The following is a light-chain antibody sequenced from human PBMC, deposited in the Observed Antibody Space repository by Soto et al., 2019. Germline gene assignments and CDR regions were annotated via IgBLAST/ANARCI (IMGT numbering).Light chain of an antibody. V-gene: IGKV1-5*01. Sequence: DIQMTQSPSTLSASVGDRVTITCRASQSISSWLAWYQQKPGKAPKLLIYDASSLESGVPSRFSGSGSGTEFTLTISSLQPDDFATYYCQQYNSNSTFGQGTKVDIK. CDR1: QSISSW. CDR2: DAS. CDR3: QQYNSNST. J-gene: IGKJ1*01.